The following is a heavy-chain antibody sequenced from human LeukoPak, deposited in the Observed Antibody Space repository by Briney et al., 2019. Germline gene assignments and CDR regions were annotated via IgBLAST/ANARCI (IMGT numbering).Heavy chain of an antibody. Sequence: ASVKVSCKASGGTFSSYAISWVRQAPGQGLEWMGRIIPIFGIANYAQKFQGRVTITADKSTSTAYMELSSLRSEDTAVYYCASPIAVAGPIDYWGQGTLVTVSS. CDR2: IIPIFGIA. CDR1: GGTFSSYA. D-gene: IGHD6-19*01. J-gene: IGHJ4*02. CDR3: ASPIAVAGPIDY. V-gene: IGHV1-69*04.